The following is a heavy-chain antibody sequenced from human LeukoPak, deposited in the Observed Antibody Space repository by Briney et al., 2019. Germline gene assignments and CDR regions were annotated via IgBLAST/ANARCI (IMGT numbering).Heavy chain of an antibody. CDR1: GDPISSYY. CDR2: IYSSGST. CDR3: ARDSSSSWYYFDY. Sequence: SETLSLTCTVSGDPISSYYWSWIRQPAGKGPEWIGRIYSSGSTNYNPSLKSRVTMSVDTSKNQFSLKLTSVTAADTAVYYCARDSSSSWYYFDYWGQGTLVTVSS. J-gene: IGHJ4*02. D-gene: IGHD6-13*01. V-gene: IGHV4-4*07.